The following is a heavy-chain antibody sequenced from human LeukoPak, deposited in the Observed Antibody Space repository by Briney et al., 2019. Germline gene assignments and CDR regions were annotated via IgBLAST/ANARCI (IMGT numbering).Heavy chain of an antibody. V-gene: IGHV4-39*07. Sequence: SETLSLTCTVSGGSINSGSYFWGWIRQPPGKGLEWIGSIYYSGSTHYNPSLKSRVTISSDTSRNQFSLKLSSVTAADTAVYYCTRDLGNWDIDYWGQGTLVTVSS. CDR2: IYYSGST. CDR3: TRDLGNWDIDY. CDR1: GGSINSGSYF. D-gene: IGHD7-27*01. J-gene: IGHJ4*02.